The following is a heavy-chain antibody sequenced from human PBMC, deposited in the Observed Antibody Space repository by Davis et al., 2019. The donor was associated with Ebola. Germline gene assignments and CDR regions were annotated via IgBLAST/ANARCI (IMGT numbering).Heavy chain of an antibody. V-gene: IGHV3-7*03. D-gene: IGHD2-2*01. CDR3: AGGASYPAY. Sequence: GESLKISCAASGFTFSTYWMSWFRQAPGKGLEWVASIKQDGSEKKYVDSVEGRFTISRYNAENSLHLQMNSLRTEDTAVYFCAGGASYPAYCGQGTLVTVSS. CDR2: IKQDGSEK. J-gene: IGHJ4*02. CDR1: GFTFSTYW.